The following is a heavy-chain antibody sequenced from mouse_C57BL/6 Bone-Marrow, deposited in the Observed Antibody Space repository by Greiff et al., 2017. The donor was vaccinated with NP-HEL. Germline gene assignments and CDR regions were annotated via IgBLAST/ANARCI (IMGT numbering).Heavy chain of an antibody. Sequence: EVQRVESGGGLVQPGESLKLSCESNEYEFPSHDMSWVRQTPEKRLELVAAINSDGGSTYYPDTMERRFIISRDNTKKTLYLQMSSLRSEDTALYYCAIYYYGSSYWYFDVWGTGTTVTVSS. CDR2: INSDGGST. V-gene: IGHV5-2*01. D-gene: IGHD1-1*01. J-gene: IGHJ1*03. CDR3: AIYYYGSSYWYFDV. CDR1: EYEFPSHD.